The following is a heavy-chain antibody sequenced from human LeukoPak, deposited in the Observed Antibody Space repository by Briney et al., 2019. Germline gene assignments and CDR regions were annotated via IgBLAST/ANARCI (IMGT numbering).Heavy chain of an antibody. CDR2: INPNSGGT. CDR1: GYTFTGYY. J-gene: IGHJ4*02. CDR3: ARSETYYYGSGSYYAYYFDY. Sequence: GASVKVSCKASGYTFTGYYMHWVRQAPGQGLEWMGWINPNSGGTNYAQKFQGRVTMTRDTSISTAYMELSRLRSDDTAVYYCARSETYYYGSGSYYAYYFDYWGQGTLVTVSS. V-gene: IGHV1-2*02. D-gene: IGHD3-10*01.